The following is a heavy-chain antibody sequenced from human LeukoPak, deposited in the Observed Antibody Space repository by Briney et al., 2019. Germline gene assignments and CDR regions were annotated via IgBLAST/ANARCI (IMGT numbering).Heavy chain of an antibody. CDR3: ARDAAGFNSGWEFDY. CDR1: GGSISSNY. J-gene: IGHJ4*02. V-gene: IGHV4-59*01. CDR2: IHYSGAT. D-gene: IGHD6-25*01. Sequence: KPAETLSLTCTVSGGSISSNYWSWVRQPPGKGLEWIGYIHYSGATNYNPSLKSRVTISADTSKNQFSLKLSSVTAADTAMYYCARDAAGFNSGWEFDYWGQGTLVTVSS.